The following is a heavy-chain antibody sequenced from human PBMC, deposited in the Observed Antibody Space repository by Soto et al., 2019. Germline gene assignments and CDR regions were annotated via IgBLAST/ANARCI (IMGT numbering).Heavy chain of an antibody. CDR2: MNPKSGNT. Sequence: ASVKVSCKASGYNFYSFDIYWVRQATGHGLEWMGWMNPKSGNTGYAQELRGRVTMTRNTSNSTAYMELTSLTSDDTGVYYCVGGNFRYWGQGTLVTVSS. CDR3: VGGNFRY. CDR1: GYNFYSFD. J-gene: IGHJ4*02. V-gene: IGHV1-8*02.